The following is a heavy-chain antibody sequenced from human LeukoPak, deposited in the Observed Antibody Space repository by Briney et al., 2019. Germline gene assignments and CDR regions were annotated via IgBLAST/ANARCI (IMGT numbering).Heavy chain of an antibody. Sequence: PGGSLRLSCAASGFTFSSYTMNWVRQPPGKGLEWVSNIGTSSTTIYYPDSVKGRFTISRDNAKNSLYLKMNSLRADDTAVYYCARFSVLLWFGEFRVDYWGQGTLVTVSS. CDR2: IGTSSTTI. CDR3: ARFSVLLWFGEFRVDY. V-gene: IGHV3-48*01. D-gene: IGHD3-10*01. J-gene: IGHJ4*02. CDR1: GFTFSSYT.